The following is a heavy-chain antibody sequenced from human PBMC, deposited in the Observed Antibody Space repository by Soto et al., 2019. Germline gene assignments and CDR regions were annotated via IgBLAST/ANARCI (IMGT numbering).Heavy chain of an antibody. CDR1: GGSISSSNW. CDR2: IYHSGNT. J-gene: IGHJ4*02. Sequence: QVKLQESGPGLVKPSGTLSLTCAVSGGSISSSNWWSWVRQPPGKGLELIGEIYHSGNTNYHPSLKSRVTMAVDKSRNPCSLKLSSVTAADTAVYYGAGRWGEGRVDYWGQGTLVTVSS. D-gene: IGHD3-10*01. V-gene: IGHV4-4*02. CDR3: AGRWGEGRVDY.